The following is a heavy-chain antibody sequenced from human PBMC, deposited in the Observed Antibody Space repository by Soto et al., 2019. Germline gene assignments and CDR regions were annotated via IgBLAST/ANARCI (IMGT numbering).Heavy chain of an antibody. CDR1: GFTFRTYT. Sequence: EVQLVESGGGLVKPGGSLRLSCISSGFTFRTYTMNWVRQAPGKGLEWVSGIRGFSPYTFYAESVKGRFTIYRDNAKNSLYLQMTSLRAEDTAVYYCARDRGYDAHDYYYNAMDVWGQGTTVTVSS. V-gene: IGHV3-21*01. D-gene: IGHD2-15*01. CDR2: IRGFSPYT. J-gene: IGHJ6*02. CDR3: ARDRGYDAHDYYYNAMDV.